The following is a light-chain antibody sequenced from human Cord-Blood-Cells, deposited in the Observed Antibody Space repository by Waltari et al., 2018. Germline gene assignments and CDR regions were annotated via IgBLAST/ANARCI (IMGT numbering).Light chain of an antibody. J-gene: IGKJ5*01. V-gene: IGKV1-33*01. CDR3: QQYDNLP. Sequence: DIQMTQSPSSLSASVGDRVTITCQASQDISNYLNWYQQKPGKAPKLLFYDSSNLETGVPSRFSGSGSGTDFTFTISSLQPEDIATYYCQQYDNLPFGQGTRLEIK. CDR2: DSS. CDR1: QDISNY.